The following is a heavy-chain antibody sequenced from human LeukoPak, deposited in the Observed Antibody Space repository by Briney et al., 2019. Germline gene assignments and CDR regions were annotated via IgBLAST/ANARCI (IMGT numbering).Heavy chain of an antibody. CDR2: IYHSGST. CDR3: ARVWGSGVRRRYYFDY. V-gene: IGHV4-34*01. J-gene: IGHJ4*02. Sequence: SGTLSLTCSVYGGSFSCYYWSWIRQPPGKGLEWMGRIYHSGSTYYNPSLKGRVTISVDTSKNQFSLKLSSVTVADTAVHYCARVWGSGVRRRYYFDYWGQGTLVTVSS. CDR1: GGSFSCYY. D-gene: IGHD3-16*01.